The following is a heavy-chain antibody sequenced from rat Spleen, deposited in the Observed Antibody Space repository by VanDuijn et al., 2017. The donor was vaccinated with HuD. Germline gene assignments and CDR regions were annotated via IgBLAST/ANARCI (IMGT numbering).Heavy chain of an antibody. J-gene: IGHJ2*01. CDR1: GLTFSTAW. CDR2: IKAKSNNFAT. Sequence: EVQVLESGGGLVQPGNSLKLSCATSGLTFSTAWMYWYRQFPEKRLEWVARIKAKSNNFATDYTESVKGRFTISRDDSKSSVYLQMNNLKEEDTAIYYCAAIRGRNHWGQGVMVTVSS. CDR3: AAIRGRNH. V-gene: IGHV6-6*01. D-gene: IGHD4-3*01.